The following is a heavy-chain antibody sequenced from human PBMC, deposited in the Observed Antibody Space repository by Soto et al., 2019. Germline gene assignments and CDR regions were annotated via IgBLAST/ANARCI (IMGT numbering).Heavy chain of an antibody. J-gene: IGHJ4*02. CDR3: AAAAKTITIFGVVRSGFDY. V-gene: IGHV1-58*01. CDR1: GFTFTSSA. D-gene: IGHD3-3*01. Sequence: ASVKVSCKASGFTFTSSAVQWVRQARGQRLEWIGWIVVGSGNTNYAQKSQERVTITRDMSTSTAYMELSSLRSEDTAVYYCAAAAKTITIFGVVRSGFDYWGQGTLVTVSS. CDR2: IVVGSGNT.